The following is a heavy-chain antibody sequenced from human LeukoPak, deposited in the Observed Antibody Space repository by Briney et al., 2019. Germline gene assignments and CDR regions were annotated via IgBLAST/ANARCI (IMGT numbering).Heavy chain of an antibody. CDR2: IYYNGDT. V-gene: IGHV4-31*03. J-gene: IGHJ4*02. D-gene: IGHD1-26*01. Sequence: SQTLSLTCTVSGGSISSGGYYWSWIRQHPGKGLEWIGYIYYNGDTHYSPSLKSRVTISVDTSKDQFSLKLTSVTAADTAVYFCASGAYYYFDYWGQGTPVTVSS. CDR3: ASGAYYYFDY. CDR1: GGSISSGGYY.